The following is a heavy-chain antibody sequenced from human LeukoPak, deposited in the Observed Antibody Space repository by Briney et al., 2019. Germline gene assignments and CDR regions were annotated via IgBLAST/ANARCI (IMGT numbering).Heavy chain of an antibody. V-gene: IGHV5-51*01. D-gene: IGHD6-13*01. CDR3: ARQPHAAAGTSHADIYYYYMDV. CDR2: IYPGDSDT. J-gene: IGHJ6*03. CDR1: GYTFSTYW. Sequence: PGESLKISCKGSGYTFSTYWIAWVRQMPGKGLEWMGIIYPGDSDTTYSPSFQGQVTISADKSISTAYLQWSSLKASDTAIYYCARQPHAAAGTSHADIYYYYMDVWGKGTTVTVSS.